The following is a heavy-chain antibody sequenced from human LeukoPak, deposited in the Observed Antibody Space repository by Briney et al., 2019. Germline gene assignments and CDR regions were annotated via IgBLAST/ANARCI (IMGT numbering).Heavy chain of an antibody. V-gene: IGHV3-21*03. D-gene: IGHD6-13*01. J-gene: IGHJ4*02. CDR2: ISGNSVWK. CDR1: GFIFSSYN. CDR3: AKDCAEAGHLPLLDY. Sequence: GGSLRLSCAASGFIFSSYNMNWVRQAPGKGLEWVSSISGNSVWKYHAEILRGRFTISRDNAKNSLYLEMASQSDDDTAVYYCAKDCAEAGHLPLLDYWGRGTPVTVSS.